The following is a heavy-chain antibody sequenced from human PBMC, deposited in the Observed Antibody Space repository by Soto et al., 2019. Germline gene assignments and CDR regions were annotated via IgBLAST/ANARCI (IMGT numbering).Heavy chain of an antibody. J-gene: IGHJ3*01. D-gene: IGHD2-8*01. V-gene: IGHV3-23*01. CDR3: AHPRGYGVFDAYDF. CDR1: GFTFYNYA. CDR2: ITADGSST. Sequence: GGSLRLSCAASGFTFYNYAMNWVRQAPGKGLEWVSAITADGSSTYYADSVKGRFTISRDNSINALYLQMNSLRTEDTAVYYCAHPRGYGVFDAYDFWGQGAMVTVSS.